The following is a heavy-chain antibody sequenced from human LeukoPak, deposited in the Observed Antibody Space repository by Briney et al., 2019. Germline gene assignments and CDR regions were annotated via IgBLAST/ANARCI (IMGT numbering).Heavy chain of an antibody. Sequence: PSETLSLTCALYGGSISSYYWSWIRQPPGEGREWIGYIYYSGNTNYNPSLKSRVTISVDTSKNQFSLKLSSVTAADTAVYYCARLGQYYDFWSGYYDYGMDVWGQGTTVTVSS. V-gene: IGHV4-59*08. CDR3: ARLGQYYDFWSGYYDYGMDV. CDR2: IYYSGNT. CDR1: GGSISSYY. D-gene: IGHD3-3*01. J-gene: IGHJ6*02.